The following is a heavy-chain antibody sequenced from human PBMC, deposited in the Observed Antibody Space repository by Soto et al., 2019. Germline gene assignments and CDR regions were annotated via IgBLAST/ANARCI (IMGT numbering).Heavy chain of an antibody. D-gene: IGHD3-10*01. CDR3: ARDETYYYGSGPV. Sequence: GGSLRLSCAAAGFTFSTYWMSWVRQAPGKGLEWVANIKQDGSEKYYVDSVKGRFTISRDNAKNSLYLQMNSLRAEDTAVYYCARDETYYYGSGPVGGQGTLVTVSS. CDR1: GFTFSTYW. J-gene: IGHJ4*02. CDR2: IKQDGSEK. V-gene: IGHV3-7*01.